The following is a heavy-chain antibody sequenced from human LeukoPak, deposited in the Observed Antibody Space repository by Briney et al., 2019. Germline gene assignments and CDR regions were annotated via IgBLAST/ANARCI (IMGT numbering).Heavy chain of an antibody. CDR3: ARDLQGLLDY. Sequence: PGRSLRLSCAAAGFTFNNHAMHWVRQAPGKGLEWVAVISYHGGDKYYADSVKGRFTISRDNSKNTLDLQMNSLGGEDTAVYYCARDLQGLLDYWGQGTLVTVSS. V-gene: IGHV3-30*04. D-gene: IGHD6-19*01. J-gene: IGHJ4*02. CDR1: GFTFNNHA. CDR2: ISYHGGDK.